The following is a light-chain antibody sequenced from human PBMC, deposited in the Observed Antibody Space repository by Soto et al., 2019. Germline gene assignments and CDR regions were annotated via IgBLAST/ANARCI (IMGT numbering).Light chain of an antibody. CDR1: SSNIGNNY. CDR2: DNY. CDR3: GTWDGSLSAVV. J-gene: IGLJ2*01. Sequence: QAVVTQPPSVSAAPGQKVTISRSGSSSNIGNNYVSWYQQLPGTAPKLLIYDNYRRPSDIPDRFSGSKSGTSATLDITGLQTGDEADYYCGTWDGSLSAVVFGGGTKLTVL. V-gene: IGLV1-51*01.